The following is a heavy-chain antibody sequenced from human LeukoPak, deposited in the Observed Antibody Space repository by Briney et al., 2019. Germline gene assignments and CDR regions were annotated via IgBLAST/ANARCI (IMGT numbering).Heavy chain of an antibody. V-gene: IGHV1-46*01. CDR1: GYTFTSYY. CDR3: ARAIAARRGPQFDY. J-gene: IGHJ4*02. D-gene: IGHD6-6*01. CDR2: INPSGGST. Sequence: ASVTVSCKASGYTFTSYYMHWVRQAPGQGLEWMGIINPSGGSTSYAQKFQGRDTMTRDTSTSTVYMEPSSLRSEDTAVYYCARAIAARRGPQFDYWGQGTLVTVSS.